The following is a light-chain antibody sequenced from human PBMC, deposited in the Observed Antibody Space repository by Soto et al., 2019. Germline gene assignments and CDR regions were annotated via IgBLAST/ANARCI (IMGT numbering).Light chain of an antibody. Sequence: DIQLTQSPSFLSASVGDRVTITCRASQGISSYFAWYQQKPGKAPKLLIYAVSTLESEVPSGFSGSASGTEFTLTISSLQPEDFATYYCHQLNSYRLTFGGGTKVEIK. CDR1: QGISSY. CDR3: HQLNSYRLT. V-gene: IGKV1-9*01. CDR2: AVS. J-gene: IGKJ4*01.